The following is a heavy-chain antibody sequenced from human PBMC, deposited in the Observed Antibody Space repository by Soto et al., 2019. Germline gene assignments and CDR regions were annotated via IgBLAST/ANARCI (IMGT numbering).Heavy chain of an antibody. CDR3: ARPDCSGGTCYSSY. D-gene: IGHD2-15*01. V-gene: IGHV3-21*01. CDR1: GFTFSSYS. CDR2: ISSSSSYI. Sequence: PGGSLRLSCAASGFTFSSYSMNWVRQAPGKGLEWVSSISSSSSYIYYADSVKGRFTTSRDNAKNSLYLQMNSLRAEDTAVYYCARPDCSGGTCYSSYWCQATLGTVS. J-gene: IGHJ4*02.